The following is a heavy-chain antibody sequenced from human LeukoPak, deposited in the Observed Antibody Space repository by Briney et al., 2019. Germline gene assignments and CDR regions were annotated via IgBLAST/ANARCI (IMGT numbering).Heavy chain of an antibody. CDR3: ARTQEGYFDY. J-gene: IGHJ4*02. Sequence: GGSLRLSCAASGFTVSSNYMSWVRQAPGKGLEWVSVIYSGGSTYYADSVKGRFTISRDNSKSTLYLQMNSLRAEDTAVYYCARTQEGYFDYWGQGTLVTVSS. CDR1: GFTVSSNY. V-gene: IGHV3-53*01. CDR2: IYSGGST.